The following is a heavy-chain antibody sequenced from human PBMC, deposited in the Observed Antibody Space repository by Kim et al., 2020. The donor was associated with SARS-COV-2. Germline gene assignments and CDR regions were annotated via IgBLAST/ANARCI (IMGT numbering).Heavy chain of an antibody. J-gene: IGHJ3*01. CDR1: GFTFNNYA. D-gene: IGHD3-10*01. V-gene: IGHV3-30*18. CDR3: AKSSAFFWFGEVLHAFD. CDR2: ISYDGSIK. Sequence: AGSLRLSCGASGFTFNNYAMHWVRQAPGKGLEWVAVISYDGSIKYYADSLKGQFTVSRDSSHHTLYLQMWILRPEDTAFYYSAKSSAFFWFGEVLHAFD.